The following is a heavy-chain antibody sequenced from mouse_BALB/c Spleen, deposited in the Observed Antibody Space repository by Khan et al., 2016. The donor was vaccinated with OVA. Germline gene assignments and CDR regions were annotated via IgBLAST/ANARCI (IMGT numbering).Heavy chain of an antibody. Sequence: EVELVESGAELVRPGALVKLSCKASSFNIKDYYMNWVKQRPEQGLEWIGWIDPENGETIYDPKFQGKATIKVDTSSNTAYLQLSSLTSEDTAVYYCARRGYGNYWFAYWGQGTLVSVSA. V-gene: IGHV14-1*02. J-gene: IGHJ3*01. CDR1: SFNIKDYY. D-gene: IGHD2-1*01. CDR2: IDPENGET. CDR3: ARRGYGNYWFAY.